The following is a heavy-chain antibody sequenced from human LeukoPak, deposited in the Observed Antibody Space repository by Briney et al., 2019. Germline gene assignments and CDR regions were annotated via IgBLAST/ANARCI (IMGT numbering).Heavy chain of an antibody. Sequence: GGSLRLSCAASGFTFDDYAMSWVRQAPGKGLEWVSGINWNGGSTGYADSVKGRFTISRDKAKNSLYLQMNSLRAEDTALYYCASDPSGLTRRFDDWGQGTLVTVSS. D-gene: IGHD1-20*01. V-gene: IGHV3-20*04. CDR3: ASDPSGLTRRFDD. CDR1: GFTFDDYA. J-gene: IGHJ4*02. CDR2: INWNGGST.